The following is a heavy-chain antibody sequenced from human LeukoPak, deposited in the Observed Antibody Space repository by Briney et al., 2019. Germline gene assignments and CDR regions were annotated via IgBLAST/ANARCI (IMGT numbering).Heavy chain of an antibody. CDR3: AKDPLYDFWSGYYNWFDP. Sequence: GGSLRLSCAASGFTFSSYAMSWVRQAPGGGLEWVSAVSVSGGGTYYADSVKGRFTISRDNSKNTLYLQMNRLRAEDTAVYYCAKDPLYDFWSGYYNWFDPWGQGTLVTVSS. D-gene: IGHD3-3*01. CDR1: GFTFSSYA. CDR2: VSVSGGGT. J-gene: IGHJ5*02. V-gene: IGHV3-23*01.